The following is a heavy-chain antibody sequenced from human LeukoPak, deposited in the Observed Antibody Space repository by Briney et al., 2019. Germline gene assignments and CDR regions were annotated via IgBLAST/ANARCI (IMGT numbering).Heavy chain of an antibody. V-gene: IGHV3-30-3*02. D-gene: IGHD5-18*01. Sequence: PGGSLRLSCAASGFTFSSYAMHWVRQAPGKGLEWVAVISYDGSNKYYADSVKGRFTISRDNSKNTLYLQMNRLRAEDTAVYYCAKDRRDEYSYGYDYWGQGTLVTVSS. J-gene: IGHJ4*02. CDR1: GFTFSSYA. CDR3: AKDRRDEYSYGYDY. CDR2: ISYDGSNK.